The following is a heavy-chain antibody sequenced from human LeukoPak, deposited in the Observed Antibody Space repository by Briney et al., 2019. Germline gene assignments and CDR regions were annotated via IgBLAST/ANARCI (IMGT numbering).Heavy chain of an antibody. CDR2: INPSGGST. D-gene: IGHD3-22*01. J-gene: IGHJ5*02. CDR1: GYTFTSNY. V-gene: IGHV1-46*01. CDR3: ARSYYYDSSGYYYSVYNWFDP. Sequence: ASVKVSCKASGYTFTSNYIHWVRQAPGQGLEWMGIINPSGGSTSYAQKFQGRVTMTRDTSTSTVYMELSSLRSEDTAVYYCARSYYYDSSGYYYSVYNWFDPWGQGTLVTVSS.